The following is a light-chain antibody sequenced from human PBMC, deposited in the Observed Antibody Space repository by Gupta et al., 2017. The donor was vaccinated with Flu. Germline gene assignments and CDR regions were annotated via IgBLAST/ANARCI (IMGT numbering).Light chain of an antibody. J-gene: IGLJ3*02. V-gene: IGLV2-14*01. CDR3: SSYAGSGTLV. CDR1: SSDVGGYNY. Sequence: SITTSCTGTSSDVGGYNYVSWNHQHPGKAPKLMIYEVSNRPSGVANRFSGSKSGTTASRTISGLQAEDEANYYCSSYAGSGTLVFGGGTKLTVL. CDR2: EVS.